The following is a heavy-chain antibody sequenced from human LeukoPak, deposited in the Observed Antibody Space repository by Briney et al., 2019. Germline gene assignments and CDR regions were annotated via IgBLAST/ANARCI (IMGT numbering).Heavy chain of an antibody. CDR3: SRDPRRVDY. D-gene: IGHD3-10*01. Sequence: GGSLRLSCVASGFTFSDYYMTWIRQAPGKRLEWVSYISPSSADIQYVDSVKGRFTISRDNAKKSLYLHTNSLRAEDTAVYYCSRDPRRVDYWGQGTLVTVSS. J-gene: IGHJ4*02. CDR1: GFTFSDYY. V-gene: IGHV3-11*04. CDR2: ISPSSADI.